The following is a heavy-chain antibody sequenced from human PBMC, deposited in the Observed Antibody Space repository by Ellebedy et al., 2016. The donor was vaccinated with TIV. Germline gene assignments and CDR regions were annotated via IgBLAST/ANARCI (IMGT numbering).Heavy chain of an antibody. CDR1: GGSISRDS. CDR3: ARSSISVFGVTDAFDI. J-gene: IGHJ3*02. CDR2: IFDSGST. D-gene: IGHD3-3*01. Sequence: MPSETLSLTCTVSGGSISRDSWSWIRQPPGNGLEWVGYIFDSGSTIYNPSLRSRLTISLDRSQKQVSLNLTSVTAADSAIYFCARSSISVFGVTDAFDIWGQGTLVTVS. V-gene: IGHV4-59*01.